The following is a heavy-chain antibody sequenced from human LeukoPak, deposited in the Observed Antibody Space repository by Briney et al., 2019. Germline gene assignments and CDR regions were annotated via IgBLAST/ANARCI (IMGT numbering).Heavy chain of an antibody. V-gene: IGHV3-53*01. D-gene: IGHD5-12*01. Sequence: PGGSLRLSCAASGFTVSSNYMTWVRQAPGKGLKWVSHIYSGGSTFYADSVKGRFTISRDNSKNTLYLQMNSLKTEDTAVYYCTTDTKGATRLAYWGQGTLVTVSS. CDR1: GFTVSSNY. J-gene: IGHJ4*02. CDR2: IYSGGST. CDR3: TTDTKGATRLAY.